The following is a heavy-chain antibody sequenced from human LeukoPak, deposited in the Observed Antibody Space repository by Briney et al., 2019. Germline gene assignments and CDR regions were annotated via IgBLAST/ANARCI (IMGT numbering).Heavy chain of an antibody. Sequence: ASVKVSCEASGYTFTSYGISWVRQAPGQGLEWMGWISAYNGNTNYAQKLQGRVTMTTDTSTSTAYMELRSLRSDDTAVYYCARDRYYYGSGSYGRDYWGQGTLVTVSS. CDR2: ISAYNGNT. V-gene: IGHV1-18*01. CDR1: GYTFTSYG. J-gene: IGHJ4*02. CDR3: ARDRYYYGSGSYGRDY. D-gene: IGHD3-10*01.